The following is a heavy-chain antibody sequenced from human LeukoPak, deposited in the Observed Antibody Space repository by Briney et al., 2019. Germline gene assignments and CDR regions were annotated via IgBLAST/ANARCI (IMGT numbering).Heavy chain of an antibody. D-gene: IGHD2-2*01. V-gene: IGHV3-33*01. CDR2: IWYAGSNK. J-gene: IGHJ3*02. CDR3: ARGGDIVVVPAASDAFDI. CDR1: GFTFSSYG. Sequence: GRSLRLSCAASGFTFSSYGMHWVRQAPGKGLEWVAVIWYAGSNKYYADSVKGRFTISRDNSKNTLYLQMNSLRAEDTAVYYCARGGDIVVVPAASDAFDIWGQGTMVTVSS.